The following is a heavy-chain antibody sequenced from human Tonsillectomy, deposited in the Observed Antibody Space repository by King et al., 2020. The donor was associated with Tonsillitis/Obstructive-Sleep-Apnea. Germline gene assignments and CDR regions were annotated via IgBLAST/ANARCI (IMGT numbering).Heavy chain of an antibody. CDR1: GYRFSSSW. V-gene: IGHV5-51*01. Sequence: QLVQSGAEVKKPGESLKISCEGSGYRFSSSWIGWIRQIPGKGLEWMGIIYPVDSDTRNSPSFQGMVTIPADKSISTAQLQWSSLKASDTAKYYCARLGDSSSFVSLDYFDYWGQGTLVTVSS. CDR3: ARLGDSSSFVSLDYFDY. J-gene: IGHJ4*02. CDR2: IYPVDSDT. D-gene: IGHD6-6*01.